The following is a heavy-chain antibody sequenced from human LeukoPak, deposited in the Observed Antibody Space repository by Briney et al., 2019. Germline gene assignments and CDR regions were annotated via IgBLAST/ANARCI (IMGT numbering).Heavy chain of an antibody. CDR3: ARDLDGYRSGNGA. CDR2: INTDGSST. V-gene: IGHV3-74*01. J-gene: IGHJ5*02. CDR1: GFTFSSYE. D-gene: IGHD5-12*01. Sequence: GGSLRLSCVASGFTFSSYEMNWVRQAPGKGLVWVSRINTDGSSTDYADSVKGRFTISRDNAKNTLYLQMNSLRAEGTAVYYCARDLDGYRSGNGAWGQGTLVTVSS.